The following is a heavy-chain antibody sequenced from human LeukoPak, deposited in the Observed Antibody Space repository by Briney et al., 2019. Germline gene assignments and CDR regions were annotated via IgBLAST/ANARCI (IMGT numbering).Heavy chain of an antibody. J-gene: IGHJ5*02. Sequence: PSETLSLTCAVYGGSFSGYYWSWIRQPPRKGLEWIGEINHSGSTNYNPSLKSRVNISVDTSKNQFSLKLSSVTAADTAVYYCARGSSSSWRSWFDPCGQGTLVTVSS. V-gene: IGHV4-34*01. D-gene: IGHD6-13*01. CDR3: ARGSSSSWRSWFDP. CDR1: GGSFSGYY. CDR2: INHSGST.